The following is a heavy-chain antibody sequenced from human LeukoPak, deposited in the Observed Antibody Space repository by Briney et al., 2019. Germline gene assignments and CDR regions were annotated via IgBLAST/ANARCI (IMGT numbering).Heavy chain of an antibody. CDR3: AREYHGGNPG. CDR1: GFTFSSYW. CDR2: INSDGSTT. D-gene: IGHD4-23*01. V-gene: IGHV3-74*01. J-gene: IGHJ4*02. Sequence: GSLRLSCAASGFTFSSYWMHWVRQAPGEGLVWVSRINSDGSTTSYADSVKGRFTISRDNAKNTLYLQMSSLRAEDTAVYYCAREYHGGNPGWGQGTLVTVSS.